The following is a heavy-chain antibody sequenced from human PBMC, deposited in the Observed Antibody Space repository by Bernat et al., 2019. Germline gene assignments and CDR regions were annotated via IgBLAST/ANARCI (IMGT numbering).Heavy chain of an antibody. Sequence: QVQLVESGGGVVQPGRSLRLSCAASGFTFSSYGMHWVRQAPGKGLEWVAVIWYDGSNKYYAASVKGRFTISRDNYKNTLYLQMNSLRAGDTAVYYCARDRTSCCWYRLDYWGQGTLVTVSS. D-gene: IGHD6-19*01. V-gene: IGHV3-33*01. CDR2: IWYDGSNK. J-gene: IGHJ4*02. CDR3: ARDRTSCCWYRLDY. CDR1: GFTFSSYG.